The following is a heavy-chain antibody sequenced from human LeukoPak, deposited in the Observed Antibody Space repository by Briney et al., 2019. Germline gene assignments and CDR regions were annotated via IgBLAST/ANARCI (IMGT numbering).Heavy chain of an antibody. CDR3: ARELAPPVVPAAINWFDP. J-gene: IGHJ5*02. V-gene: IGHV4-39*07. CDR1: GGSISSSSYY. CDR2: IYYSGST. D-gene: IGHD2-2*01. Sequence: PSETLSLTCTVSGGSISSSSYYWGWIRQPPGKGLEWIGSIYYSGSTYYNPSLKSRVTISVDTSKNQFSLKLSSVTAADTAVYYCARELAPPVVPAAINWFDPWGQGTLVTVSS.